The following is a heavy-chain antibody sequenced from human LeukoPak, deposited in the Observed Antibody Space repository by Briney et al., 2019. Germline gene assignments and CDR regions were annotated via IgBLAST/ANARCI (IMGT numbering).Heavy chain of an antibody. CDR2: IYYSGST. CDR3: ARRGPVTTPYYYYYMDV. Sequence: SETLSLTCTVSGGSISSYYWSWIRQTPGKGLEWIGFIYYSGSTNYNASLKSRVTISVDTSKNQLSLKLSSVTDADTAVYYCARRGPVTTPYYYYYMDVWGKGTTVTVSS. V-gene: IGHV4-59*08. CDR1: GGSISSYY. J-gene: IGHJ6*03. D-gene: IGHD4-17*01.